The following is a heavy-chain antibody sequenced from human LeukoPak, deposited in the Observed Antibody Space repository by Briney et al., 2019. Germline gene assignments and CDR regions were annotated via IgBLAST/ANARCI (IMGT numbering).Heavy chain of an antibody. CDR3: ARGVVTAIEDYFDY. CDR1: GGSISSGGYS. J-gene: IGHJ4*02. D-gene: IGHD2-21*02. Sequence: TLSLTCAVSGGSISSGGYSWSWIRQPPGKGLEWIGYIYPSGSTYYNPSLKSRVTISVDRSKNQFSLKLSSVTAADTAVYYCARGVVTAIEDYFDYWGQGTLVTVSS. CDR2: IYPSGST. V-gene: IGHV4-30-2*01.